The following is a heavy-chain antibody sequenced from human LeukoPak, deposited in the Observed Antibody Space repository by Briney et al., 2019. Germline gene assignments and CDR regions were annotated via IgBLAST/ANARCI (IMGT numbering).Heavy chain of an antibody. CDR3: ARIYYDILTGYFRNWFDP. CDR1: GGTFSSYA. Sequence: GASVKVSCKASGGTFSSYAISWVRQAPGQGLEWMGGIIPIFGTANYAQKFQGRVTITADESTSTAYMELSSLRSEDTAVYYCARIYYDILTGYFRNWFDPWGQGTLVTVSS. J-gene: IGHJ5*02. CDR2: IIPIFGTA. D-gene: IGHD3-9*01. V-gene: IGHV1-69*13.